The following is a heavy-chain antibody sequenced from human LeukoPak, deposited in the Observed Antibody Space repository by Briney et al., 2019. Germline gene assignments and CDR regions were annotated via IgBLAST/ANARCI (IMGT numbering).Heavy chain of an antibody. V-gene: IGHV3-21*01. D-gene: IGHD5-18*01. J-gene: IGHJ4*02. Sequence: GGSLRLSCAASGFTFNHYMMTWVRQAPGKGLEWVSSITGASTHSYYADSLKGRFTTSRDNSKNTLYLQMNSLRAEDTAVYYCARERGESGYSYGYRYYFDYWGQGTLVTVSS. CDR2: ITGASTHS. CDR3: ARERGESGYSYGYRYYFDY. CDR1: GFTFNHYM.